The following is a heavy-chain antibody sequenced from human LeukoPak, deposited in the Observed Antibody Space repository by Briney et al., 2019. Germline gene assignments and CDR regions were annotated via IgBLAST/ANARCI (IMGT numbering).Heavy chain of an antibody. CDR3: AGGSGSSNWFDP. V-gene: IGHV4-39*01. D-gene: IGHD3-10*01. CDR2: IYYSGST. CDR1: GGSISSSSYC. J-gene: IGHJ5*02. Sequence: SETLSLTCTVSGGSISSSSYCWGWIRQPPGKGLEWIGSIYYSGSTYYNPSLKSRVTISVDTSKNQFSLKLSSVTAADTAVYYCAGGSGSSNWFDPWGQGTLVTVSS.